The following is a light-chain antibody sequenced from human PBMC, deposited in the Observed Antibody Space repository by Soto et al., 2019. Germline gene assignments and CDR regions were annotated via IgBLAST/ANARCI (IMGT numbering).Light chain of an antibody. CDR2: DAS. CDR1: QSISSW. Sequence: IQMTQYPSTRSASLGDRVTITWGASQSISSWLAWYQQKPGKAPKLLIYDASSLESGVPSRFSGGGSGTEGTITISSLKTDDGATYYCQQYNSYPPTFGQGTKVDIK. CDR3: QQYNSYPPT. J-gene: IGKJ1*01. V-gene: IGKV1-5*01.